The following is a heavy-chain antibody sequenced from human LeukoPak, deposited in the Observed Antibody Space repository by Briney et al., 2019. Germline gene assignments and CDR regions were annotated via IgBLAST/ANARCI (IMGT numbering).Heavy chain of an antibody. J-gene: IGHJ4*02. V-gene: IGHV3-30-3*01. Sequence: GGSLRLSCVASGFTFSSYAMHWVRQAPGKGLEWVAVISYDGSNKYYADSVKGRFTISRDNSKNTLYLQMNSLRAEDTAVYYCARKEDFDYWGQGTLVTVSS. CDR1: GFTFSSYA. CDR3: ARKEDFDY. CDR2: ISYDGSNK.